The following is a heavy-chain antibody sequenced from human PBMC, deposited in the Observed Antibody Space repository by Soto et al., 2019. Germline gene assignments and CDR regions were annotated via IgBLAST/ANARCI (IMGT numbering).Heavy chain of an antibody. V-gene: IGHV1-69*01. CDR1: GVSFNNNG. Sequence: QVQLVQSGAEVKKPGSSVKVSCKTSGVSFNNNGIGWVRQAPGHGLEWMGGVSPPFRTSNYARKFQGRISITADASTGTVNMELSSLTSEDTAQYYCARVLYYGSVSYSPYGMEVWGQGTTVTVSS. CDR2: VSPPFRTS. CDR3: ARVLYYGSVSYSPYGMEV. D-gene: IGHD3-10*01. J-gene: IGHJ6*02.